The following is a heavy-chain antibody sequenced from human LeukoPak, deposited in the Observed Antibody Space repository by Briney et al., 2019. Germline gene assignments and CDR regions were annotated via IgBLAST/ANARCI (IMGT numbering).Heavy chain of an antibody. J-gene: IGHJ3*02. CDR1: GGTFSSYA. V-gene: IGHV1-69*04. Sequence: SVKVSCKASGGTFSSYAISWVRQAPGQGLEWMGRIIPILGIANYAQKFQGRVTITADKSTSTAYMELSSLRSEDTAVYYCARDDYYGSGSYYSNYDHAFDIWGQGTMVTVSS. CDR3: ARDDYYGSGSYYSNYDHAFDI. D-gene: IGHD3-10*01. CDR2: IIPILGIA.